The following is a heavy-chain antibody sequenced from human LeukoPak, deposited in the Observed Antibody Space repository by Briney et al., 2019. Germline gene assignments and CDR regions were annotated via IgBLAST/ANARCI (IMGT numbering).Heavy chain of an antibody. D-gene: IGHD6-13*01. CDR1: GYTLTELS. Sequence: ASVKVSCKVSGYTLTELSMHWVRQAPGNGLEWMGGFDPEDGETIHAQKFQGRVTMTEDTSTDTGYMELSSLRSEDTAVYYCATGYSSSWYIDYWGQGTLVTVSS. J-gene: IGHJ4*02. CDR3: ATGYSSSWYIDY. V-gene: IGHV1-24*01. CDR2: FDPEDGET.